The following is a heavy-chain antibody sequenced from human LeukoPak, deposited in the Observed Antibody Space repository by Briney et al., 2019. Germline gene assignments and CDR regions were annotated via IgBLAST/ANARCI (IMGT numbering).Heavy chain of an antibody. V-gene: IGHV1-18*01. CDR3: ARSPFPYGSGSYFPLEYYFDF. CDR2: ISAYNGNT. J-gene: IGHJ4*02. Sequence: VASVKVSFKASGYTFTSYCISWVRQAPGQGLEWMGWISAYNGNTNYAQKLQGRVTMTTDTSTSTAYMELGSLRSDDTAVYYCARSPFPYGSGSYFPLEYYFDFWGQGTLVTVSS. D-gene: IGHD3-10*01. CDR1: GYTFTSYC.